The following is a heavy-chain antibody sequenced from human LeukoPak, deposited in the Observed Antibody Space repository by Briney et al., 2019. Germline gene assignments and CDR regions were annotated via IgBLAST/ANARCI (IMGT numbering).Heavy chain of an antibody. CDR2: IYYSGST. V-gene: IGHV4-59*01. CDR3: ARGGTVRNGMDV. Sequence: SETLSLTCTVAGGSISSYYWSWIRQPPGKGLEWIGYIYYSGSTNYNPSLKGLVTISVDTSRNQFSLKLSSVTAADTAVYYCARGGTVRNGMDVWGQGTTVTVSS. J-gene: IGHJ6*02. CDR1: GGSISSYY. D-gene: IGHD1-26*01.